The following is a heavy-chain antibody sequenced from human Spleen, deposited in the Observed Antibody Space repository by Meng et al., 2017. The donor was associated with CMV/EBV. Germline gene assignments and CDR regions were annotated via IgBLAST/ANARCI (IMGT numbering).Heavy chain of an antibody. J-gene: IGHJ3*02. D-gene: IGHD3-3*01. Sequence: YYMHWVRQAPGQGLEWMGWISGFNGNTNYAQTFQGRVTMTTDTSTHTVYMELRSLRSDDTAVYYCARDRPLTIYGAVILEAEGFDIWGQGTAVTVSS. CDR1: YY. CDR2: ISGFNGNT. V-gene: IGHV1-18*04. CDR3: ARDRPLTIYGAVILEAEGFDI.